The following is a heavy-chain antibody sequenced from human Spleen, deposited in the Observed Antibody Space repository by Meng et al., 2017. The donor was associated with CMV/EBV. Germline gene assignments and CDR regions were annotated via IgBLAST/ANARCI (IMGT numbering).Heavy chain of an antibody. J-gene: IGHJ4*02. CDR1: GFTFDDYG. CDR3: ARQYDSYDY. D-gene: IGHD3-22*01. V-gene: IGHV3-20*04. CDR2: INWNGGST. Sequence: GGSLRLSCAASGFTFDDYGMSWVRQAPGKGLEWVSGINWNGGSTGYADSVKGRFTVSRDNVKNSVYLQMNSLRVDDAAVYYCARQYDSYDYWGQGTLVTVSS.